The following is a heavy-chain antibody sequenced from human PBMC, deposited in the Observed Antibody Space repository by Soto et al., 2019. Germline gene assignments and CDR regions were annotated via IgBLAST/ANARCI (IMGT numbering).Heavy chain of an antibody. Sequence: EVQLVESGGGLVKPGGSLRLSCAASGFTFSSYSMNWVRQAPGKGLEWVSCISSSSSNKYYADSVKGRFTISRDNAKNXXYLQMNRLRAEDTAVYYCARGRGSSGWCAGGWFDPWGQGTLVTVSS. J-gene: IGHJ5*02. V-gene: IGHV3-21*01. D-gene: IGHD6-19*01. CDR3: ARGRGSSGWCAGGWFDP. CDR1: GFTFSSYS. CDR2: ISSSSSNK.